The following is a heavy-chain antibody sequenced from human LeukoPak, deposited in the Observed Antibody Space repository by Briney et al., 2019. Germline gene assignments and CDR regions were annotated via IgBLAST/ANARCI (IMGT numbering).Heavy chain of an antibody. V-gene: IGHV3-30*18. CDR2: ISYDGSNK. D-gene: IGHD2-21*02. CDR1: GFTFSSYG. J-gene: IGHJ4*02. Sequence: GGSLRLSCAASGFTFSSYGMHWVRQAPGKGLEWVAVISYDGSNKYYADSVKGRFTISRDNSKNTLYLQMNSLRAEDTAVYYCAKNIGDFNSHYFDYWGQGTLVTVSS. CDR3: AKNIGDFNSHYFDY.